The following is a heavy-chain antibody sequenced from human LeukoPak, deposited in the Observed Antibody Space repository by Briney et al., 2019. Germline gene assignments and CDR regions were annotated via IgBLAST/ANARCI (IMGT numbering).Heavy chain of an antibody. D-gene: IGHD3-22*01. CDR3: ARVTYYDNSAPTDGY. V-gene: IGHV3-74*01. J-gene: IGHJ4*02. CDR1: GFTFSSYW. Sequence: GGFLRLSCEASGFTFSSYWTHWVRQAPGKGLVWVSRINSDGSSTTYADSVRGRFTISRDNAKNTLYLQMNSLRADDTAVYYCARVTYYDNSAPTDGYWGQGTLVTVSS. CDR2: INSDGSST.